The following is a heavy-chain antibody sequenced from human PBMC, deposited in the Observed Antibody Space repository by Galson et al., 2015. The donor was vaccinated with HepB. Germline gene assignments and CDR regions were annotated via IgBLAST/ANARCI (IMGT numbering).Heavy chain of an antibody. V-gene: IGHV3-30*18. CDR2: ISADGSEK. D-gene: IGHD3-3*01. Sequence: SLRLSCAASGFTFNSYGMHWVRQAPGTGLEWVAVISADGSEKYYPDSVKGRFTISRDNSKNTLYLQMNSLRPEDTALYYCAKDIVEWRGFFDYSGQGTLVTVSS. J-gene: IGHJ4*02. CDR1: GFTFNSYG. CDR3: AKDIVEWRGFFDY.